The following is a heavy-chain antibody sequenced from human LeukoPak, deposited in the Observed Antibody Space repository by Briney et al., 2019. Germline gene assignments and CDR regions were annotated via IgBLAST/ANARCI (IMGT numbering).Heavy chain of an antibody. J-gene: IGHJ4*02. Sequence: GASVKVSCKASGGTFSSYAISWVRQAPGQGLEWMGRIIPILGIANYAQKFQGRVTITADKSTSTAYMELSSLRSEDTAVYYCARGSYYYDSRDRFDYWGQGTLVTVSS. V-gene: IGHV1-69*04. D-gene: IGHD3-22*01. CDR1: GGTFSSYA. CDR2: IIPILGIA. CDR3: ARGSYYYDSRDRFDY.